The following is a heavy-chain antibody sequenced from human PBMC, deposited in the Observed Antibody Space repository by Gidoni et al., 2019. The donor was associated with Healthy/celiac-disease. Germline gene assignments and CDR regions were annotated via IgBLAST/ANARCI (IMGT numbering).Heavy chain of an antibody. CDR1: GFTFRSYA. J-gene: IGHJ4*02. Sequence: QVQLVESGGGVVQPGRSLRLSCAASGFTFRSYAMHWVRQAPGKGLEWVAVISYDGSNKYYADSVKGRFTISRDNSKNTLYLQMNSLRAEDTAVYYCARDGRDYYGSGSYSLDYWGQGTLVTVSS. CDR2: ISYDGSNK. D-gene: IGHD3-10*01. CDR3: ARDGRDYYGSGSYSLDY. V-gene: IGHV3-30-3*01.